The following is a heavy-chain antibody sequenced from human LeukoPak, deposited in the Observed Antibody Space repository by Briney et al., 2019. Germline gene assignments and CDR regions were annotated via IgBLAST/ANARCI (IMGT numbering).Heavy chain of an antibody. Sequence: SETLSLSCTVSGGSISSGGYYWSWIRQHPGKGLEWIGYIYYSGSTYCNPSLKSRVTISVDTSKNQFSLKLSSVTAADTAVYYCARNADTAMEFDYWGQGTLVTVSS. V-gene: IGHV4-31*03. J-gene: IGHJ4*02. D-gene: IGHD5-18*01. CDR2: IYYSGST. CDR3: ARNADTAMEFDY. CDR1: GGSISSGGYY.